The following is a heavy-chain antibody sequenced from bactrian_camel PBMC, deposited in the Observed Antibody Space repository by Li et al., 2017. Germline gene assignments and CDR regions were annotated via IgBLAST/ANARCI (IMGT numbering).Heavy chain of an antibody. V-gene: IGHV3S53*01. Sequence: VQLVESGGGSVQAGGSLRLSCAASRYMYDNGCMGWFRQAPGKEREGVATIDTDGGTRYADSVKGRFTLSKDNAKNTLYLQMNSLKPEDTNMYYCAADSGGSWYPSLEDYDYAYWGQGTQVTVS. CDR2: IDTDGGT. J-gene: IGHJ4*01. CDR1: RYMYDNGC. D-gene: IGHD6*01. CDR3: AADSGGSWYPSLEDYDYAY.